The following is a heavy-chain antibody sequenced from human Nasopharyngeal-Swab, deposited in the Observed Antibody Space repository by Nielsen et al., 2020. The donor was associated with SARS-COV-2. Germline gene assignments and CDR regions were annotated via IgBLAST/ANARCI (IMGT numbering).Heavy chain of an antibody. CDR3: AKKGQQWLADDAFDT. Sequence: GESLKIFCATSGFTFSSYAMGWVRQAPGKGLEWVSVISGSGVSTYYGDSVKGRFAISRDNSKNRLYLQMNSLKVEDTAIYYCAKKGQQWLADDAFDTWGQGTLVSISS. CDR1: GFTFSSYA. J-gene: IGHJ3*02. D-gene: IGHD6-19*01. V-gene: IGHV3-23*02. CDR2: ISGSGVST.